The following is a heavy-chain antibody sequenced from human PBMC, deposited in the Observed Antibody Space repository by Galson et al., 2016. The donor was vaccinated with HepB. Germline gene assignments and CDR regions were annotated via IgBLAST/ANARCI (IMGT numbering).Heavy chain of an antibody. V-gene: IGHV3-30-3*01. Sequence: SLRLSCAASGFTFSSYSMHWVRQAPGKGLEWVAVITYDGSNKFYADSVKGRFTISRDNSKNTLYLQMNNLRAEDTAIYYCARGFNYYDSRMIYWGQGTQVTVSS. D-gene: IGHD3-22*01. J-gene: IGHJ4*02. CDR1: GFTFSSYS. CDR3: ARGFNYYDSRMIY. CDR2: ITYDGSNK.